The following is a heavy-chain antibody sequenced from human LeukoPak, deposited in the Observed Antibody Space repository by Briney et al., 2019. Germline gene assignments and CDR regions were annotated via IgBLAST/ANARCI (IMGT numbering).Heavy chain of an antibody. CDR1: GGSFSGYY. D-gene: IGHD6-6*01. Sequence: SETLSLTCAVYGGSFSGYYWSWIRQPPGKGLEWIGEINHRGSTNYNPSLKSRVTISVDRSKNQFSLRLNSVTAADTAVYYCARGLGAYSSSSSWFDPWGQGTLVTVSS. CDR3: ARGLGAYSSSSSWFDP. J-gene: IGHJ5*02. V-gene: IGHV4-34*01. CDR2: INHRGST.